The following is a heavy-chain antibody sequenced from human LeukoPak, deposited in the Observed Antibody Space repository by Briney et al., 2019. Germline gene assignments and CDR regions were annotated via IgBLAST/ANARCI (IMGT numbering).Heavy chain of an antibody. CDR1: GYSFTSYW. CDR3: ARSIAVAGFGT. V-gene: IGHV5-51*01. J-gene: IGHJ5*02. D-gene: IGHD6-19*01. CDR2: IYPGDSDT. Sequence: GESLKISCKGSGYSFTSYWIGWVRQLPGKGLEWRGIIYPGDSDTRYSPSFQGQVTISADKSISTAYLQWSSLKASDTAMYYCARSIAVAGFGTWGQGTLVTVSS.